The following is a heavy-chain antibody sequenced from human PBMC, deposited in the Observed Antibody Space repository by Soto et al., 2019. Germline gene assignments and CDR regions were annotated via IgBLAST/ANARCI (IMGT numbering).Heavy chain of an antibody. CDR1: GYTFTGYY. CDR3: ARDKPGYCSGGSCYDPYFDY. V-gene: IGHV1-2*04. CDR2: INPNSGGT. D-gene: IGHD2-15*01. J-gene: IGHJ4*02. Sequence: GASVKVSCKASGYTFTGYYMHWVRQAPGQGLEWMGWINPNSGGTNYAQKFQGWVTMTRDTSISTAYMELSRLRSDDTAVYYCARDKPGYCSGGSCYDPYFDYWGQGTLVTVS.